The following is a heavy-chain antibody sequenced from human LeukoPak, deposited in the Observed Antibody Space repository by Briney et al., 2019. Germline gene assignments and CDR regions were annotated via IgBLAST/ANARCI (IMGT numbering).Heavy chain of an antibody. Sequence: SETLSLTCTVSGGSISSYYWSWIRQPPGKGLEWVGYIYYSGSTNYNPSLKSRVTISVDTSKNQFSLKLSSVTAADTAVYYCARETNYDSSGYYYQFYGMDVWGQGTTVTVSS. CDR2: IYYSGST. D-gene: IGHD3-22*01. J-gene: IGHJ6*02. CDR1: GGSISSYY. CDR3: ARETNYDSSGYYYQFYGMDV. V-gene: IGHV4-59*01.